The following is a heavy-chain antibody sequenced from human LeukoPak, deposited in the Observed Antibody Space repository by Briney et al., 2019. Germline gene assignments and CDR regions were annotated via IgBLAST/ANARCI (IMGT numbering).Heavy chain of an antibody. Sequence: GGSLRLSCAASGFTFTSYAMSWVRQAPGKGLEWVSQISASETSIKYADSVRGRFTISRDNVKNSVYLQMNSLRAEDTAIYYCVRDNLENQWLERSYWGQGTLVTVSS. CDR3: VRDNLENQWLERSY. J-gene: IGHJ4*02. CDR1: GFTFTSYA. CDR2: ISASETSI. D-gene: IGHD6-19*01. V-gene: IGHV3-48*01.